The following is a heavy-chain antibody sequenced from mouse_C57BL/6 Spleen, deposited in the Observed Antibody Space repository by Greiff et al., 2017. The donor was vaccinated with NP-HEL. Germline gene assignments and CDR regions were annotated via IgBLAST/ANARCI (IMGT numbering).Heavy chain of an antibody. D-gene: IGHD1-1*01. Sequence: QVQLKQSGAELVRPGASVKLSCKASGYTFTDYYINWVKQRPGQGLEWIARIYTGSGNTYYNEKFKGKATLTAEKSSSTAYMQLSSLTSEDSAVYFSASLYGSSYEWSFDVWGTGTTVTVSS. CDR1: GYTFTDYY. J-gene: IGHJ1*03. CDR3: ASLYGSSYEWSFDV. CDR2: IYTGSGNT. V-gene: IGHV1-76*01.